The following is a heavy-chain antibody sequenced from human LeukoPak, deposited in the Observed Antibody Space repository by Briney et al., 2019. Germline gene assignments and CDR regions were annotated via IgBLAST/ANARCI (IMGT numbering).Heavy chain of an antibody. CDR2: ISSSGSTI. CDR1: GFTFSSYE. V-gene: IGHV3-48*03. CDR3: AKDNAIAVADDGGWFDP. J-gene: IGHJ5*02. D-gene: IGHD6-19*01. Sequence: PGGSLRLSCAASGFTFSSYEMNWVRQAPGKGLEWVSYISSSGSTIYYADSVKGRFTISRDNAKNSLYLQMNSLRAEDTAVYYCAKDNAIAVADDGGWFDPWGQGTLVTVSS.